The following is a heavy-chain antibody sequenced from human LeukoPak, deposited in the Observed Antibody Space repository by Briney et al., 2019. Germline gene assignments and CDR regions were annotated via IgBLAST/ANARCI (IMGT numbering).Heavy chain of an antibody. CDR1: GYTFTSYD. CDR2: MNPNSGNT. CDR3: ARGSSSEYYYYYYYMDV. V-gene: IGHV1-8*03. D-gene: IGHD6-6*01. J-gene: IGHJ6*03. Sequence: GASVKVSCKASGYTFTSYDMNWVRQATGQGLEWMGWMNPNSGNTGYAQKFQGRVTITRNTSISTAYMELSSLRSEDTAVYYCARGSSSEYYYYYYYMDVWGKGTTVTVSS.